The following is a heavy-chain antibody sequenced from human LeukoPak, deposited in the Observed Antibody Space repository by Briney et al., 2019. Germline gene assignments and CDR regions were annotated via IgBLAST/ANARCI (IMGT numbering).Heavy chain of an antibody. D-gene: IGHD2-15*01. CDR3: ARSSPYCSGGSCYLDY. V-gene: IGHV4-4*02. J-gene: IGHJ4*02. CDR2: IYHSGST. CDR1: GGSISSSNW. Sequence: SETLSLTCAVSGGSISSSNWWSWVRQPPGKGLEWIGEIYHSGSTNYNPSLKSRVTISVDKSKNQFSLKLSSVTAADTAVYYCARSSPYCSGGSCYLDYWGQGTLVTVSS.